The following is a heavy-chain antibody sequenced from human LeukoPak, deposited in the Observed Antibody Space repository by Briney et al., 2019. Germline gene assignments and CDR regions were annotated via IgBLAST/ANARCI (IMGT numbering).Heavy chain of an antibody. CDR2: IRSKVYGGTP. V-gene: IGHV3-49*04. Sequence: PGGSLRLSCTASGFTFGDYAMTWVRQAPGKGLEWVGFIRSKVYGGTPEYAASVKGRLTISRDDSKSIAYLQMNSLKTEDTAVYYCTRDPYYYGEGPYDYWGQGTLVTVSS. D-gene: IGHD3-10*01. J-gene: IGHJ4*02. CDR3: TRDPYYYGEGPYDY. CDR1: GFTFGDYA.